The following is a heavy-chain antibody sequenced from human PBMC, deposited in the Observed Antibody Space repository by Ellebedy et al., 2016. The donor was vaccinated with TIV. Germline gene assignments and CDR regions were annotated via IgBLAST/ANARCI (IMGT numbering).Heavy chain of an antibody. CDR1: GFTFSRFA. CDR3: ARDAAGNGGKLDY. Sequence: GESLKISCAASGFTFSRFAITWVRQAPGKGLEWVSGIVGSGAQKYADSVKGRFTISRDNSKNTLYLQMNSLRAEDTAVYYCARDAAGNGGKLDYWGQGALVTVSS. J-gene: IGHJ4*02. V-gene: IGHV3-23*01. CDR2: IVGSGA. D-gene: IGHD4-23*01.